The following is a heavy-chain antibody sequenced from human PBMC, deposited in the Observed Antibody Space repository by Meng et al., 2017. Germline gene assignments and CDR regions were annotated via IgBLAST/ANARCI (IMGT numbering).Heavy chain of an antibody. Sequence: QVQLGQSGAEVKKPGAPVTVSCKASGYTLTSYSMHWVRQAPGQRLEWMGWINAGNANTKYSQKFQDRVTITMDTSASTAYMELSSLRSEDTAMYYCAREPGSSGWNYFDSWGQGTLVTVSS. CDR1: GYTLTSYS. CDR3: AREPGSSGWNYFDS. CDR2: INAGNANT. J-gene: IGHJ4*02. D-gene: IGHD6-19*01. V-gene: IGHV1-3*01.